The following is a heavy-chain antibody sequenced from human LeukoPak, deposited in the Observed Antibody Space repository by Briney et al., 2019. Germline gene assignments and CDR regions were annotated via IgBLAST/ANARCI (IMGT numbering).Heavy chain of an antibody. CDR1: VYTFPGYY. CDR2: INPNSGGT. Sequence: SVKVSSTPSVYTFPGYYLHGLRPPPGQGRAWMGGINPNSGGTNYAQKFQGRLTMTRDTSISTAYMELSRLRTDDTAVYYCARDSSDYYYGMDVWGQGTTVTVSS. CDR3: ARDSSDYYYGMDV. V-gene: IGHV1-2*02. D-gene: IGHD6-6*01. J-gene: IGHJ6*02.